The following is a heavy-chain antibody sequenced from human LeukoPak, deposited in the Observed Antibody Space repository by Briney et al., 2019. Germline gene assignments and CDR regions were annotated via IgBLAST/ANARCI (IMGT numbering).Heavy chain of an antibody. CDR2: IYYSRST. V-gene: IGHV4-59*08. Sequence: SETLSLTCTVSGGSISSYYWSWIWQPPGKGLEWIGYIYYSRSTNYNPSLKSRVTISVDTSKNQFSLKLSSVTAADTAVYYCARLRSGSYSFDYWGQGTLVTVSS. CDR1: GGSISSYY. CDR3: ARLRSGSYSFDY. J-gene: IGHJ4*02. D-gene: IGHD1-26*01.